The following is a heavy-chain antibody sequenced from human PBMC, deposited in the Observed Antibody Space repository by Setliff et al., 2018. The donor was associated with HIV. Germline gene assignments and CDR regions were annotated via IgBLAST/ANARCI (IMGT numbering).Heavy chain of an antibody. D-gene: IGHD2-15*01. CDR3: AKHVDSDFSGDPDWFDP. V-gene: IGHV4-39*02. Sequence: SETLSLTCSVSGGSISSSNYYWGWIRQPPGKRLEWIGSIYHSGSTYYNPSLKSRVTISVDTSKNYFSLKLTSVTAADTAVYYCAKHVDSDFSGDPDWFDPWGQGIPVTVSS. CDR1: GGSISSSNYY. J-gene: IGHJ5*02. CDR2: IYHSGST.